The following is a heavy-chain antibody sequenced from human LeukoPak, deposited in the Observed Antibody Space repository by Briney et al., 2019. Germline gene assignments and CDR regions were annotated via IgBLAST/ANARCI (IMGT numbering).Heavy chain of an antibody. CDR3: ARRVYDFWSGYYVSGYYYYYYMDV. D-gene: IGHD3-3*01. J-gene: IGHJ6*03. Sequence: GGSLRLSCAASGFTFSSYAMHWVRQAPGKELEWVAVISYDGSNKYYADSVKGRFTISRDNSKNTLYLQMNSLRAEDTAVYYCARRVYDFWSGYYVSGYYYYYYMDVWGKGTTVTVSS. CDR1: GFTFSSYA. CDR2: ISYDGSNK. V-gene: IGHV3-30*01.